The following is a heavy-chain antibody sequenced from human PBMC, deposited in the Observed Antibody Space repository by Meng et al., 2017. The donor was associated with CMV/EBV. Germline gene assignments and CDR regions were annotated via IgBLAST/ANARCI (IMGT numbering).Heavy chain of an antibody. Sequence: CCKASGGTFSSYAVSWVRQAPGQGLEWVGGIIPIFGTANYAQKFQGRVTITTDESTSTAYMGLSSLRSEDTAVYYCARDMAILGFDPWGQGTLVTVSS. J-gene: IGHJ5*02. CDR2: IIPIFGTA. CDR1: GGTFSSYA. CDR3: ARDMAILGFDP. D-gene: IGHD2-15*01. V-gene: IGHV1-69*05.